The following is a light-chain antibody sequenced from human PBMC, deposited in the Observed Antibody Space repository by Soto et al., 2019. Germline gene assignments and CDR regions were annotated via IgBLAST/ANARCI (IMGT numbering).Light chain of an antibody. V-gene: IGKV1-27*01. Sequence: DIQITQSPSSLYASVRPRVTITCRASQGISIYLAWYQQRPGPVPKLLIYGASTLQSGVPSRFSGSGSGTDFTLTISSLQPEDVAAYYCQKYNSAPLTFGGGTKVDIK. CDR3: QKYNSAPLT. CDR1: QGISIY. J-gene: IGKJ4*01. CDR2: GAS.